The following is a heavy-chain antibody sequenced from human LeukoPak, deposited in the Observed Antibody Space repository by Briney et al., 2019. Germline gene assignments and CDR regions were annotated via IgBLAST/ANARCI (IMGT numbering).Heavy chain of an antibody. CDR1: GFTFSRYW. J-gene: IGHJ4*02. D-gene: IGHD2-2*01. V-gene: IGHV3-7*01. Sequence: GGSLRLSCVASGFTFSRYWMSWVRQAPGKGLELVANIKQDGSEKYFVDSVKGRFTISRDNAKNSLYLQMNSLRAEDTAVYYCARDCSSSNCYADYWGQGTLVTVSS. CDR2: IKQDGSEK. CDR3: ARDCSSSNCYADY.